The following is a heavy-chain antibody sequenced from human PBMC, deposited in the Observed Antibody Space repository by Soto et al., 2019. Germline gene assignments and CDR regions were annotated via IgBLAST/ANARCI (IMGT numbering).Heavy chain of an antibody. CDR1: GYSFTSYG. CDR2: ISTHNGNT. Sequence: QVQLVQSGAELGKPGASVKVSCKASGYSFTSYGFTWVRQAAGQGLEWMGWISTHNGNTNYAQKLQGRVTLTTDTSTYTAYMEIESLTSDDTAMYYCARSGNGYDFSPLDCWGQGTLVTVSS. CDR3: ARSGNGYDFSPLDC. V-gene: IGHV1-18*01. J-gene: IGHJ4*02. D-gene: IGHD5-12*01.